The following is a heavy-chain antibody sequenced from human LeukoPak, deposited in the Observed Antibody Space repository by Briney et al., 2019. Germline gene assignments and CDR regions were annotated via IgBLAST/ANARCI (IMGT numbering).Heavy chain of an antibody. CDR2: IDRGVGST. Sequence: GGSLRLSCAASGFTFSSYDLSWVRQAPGKGLECVAAIDRGVGSTYYADSVKGRFTISRDNSKNTLYLQMNNLRADDTAVYYCAKKGQANGYGKPDWGQGTLVTVSS. D-gene: IGHD5-12*01. CDR3: AKKGQANGYGKPD. V-gene: IGHV3-23*01. J-gene: IGHJ4*02. CDR1: GFTFSSYD.